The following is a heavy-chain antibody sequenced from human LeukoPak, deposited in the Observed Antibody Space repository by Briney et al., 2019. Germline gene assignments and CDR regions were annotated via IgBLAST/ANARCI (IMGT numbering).Heavy chain of an antibody. CDR1: GYTFTSYG. Sequence: GASVKVSCKASGYTFTSYGISWVRQAPGQGLEWMGWINPNSGGTNYAQNFQDRVTMTRDTSISTAYMELSRLRSDDTAVYYCARGAPLVFGYWGQGTLVTVSS. CDR2: INPNSGGT. J-gene: IGHJ4*02. D-gene: IGHD6-6*01. V-gene: IGHV1-2*02. CDR3: ARGAPLVFGY.